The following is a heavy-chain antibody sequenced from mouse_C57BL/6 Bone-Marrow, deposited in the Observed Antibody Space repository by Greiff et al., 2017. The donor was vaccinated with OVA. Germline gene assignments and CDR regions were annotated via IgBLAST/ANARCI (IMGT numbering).Heavy chain of an antibody. V-gene: IGHV1-84*01. D-gene: IGHD4-1*01. J-gene: IGHJ2*01. CDR3: ARENWDYFDY. CDR1: GYTFTDYY. Sequence: QVQLKESGPELVKPGASVKISCKASGYTFTDYYINWVKQRPGQGLEWIGRIYPGSGNTNYNDKFKGKATLTVDTSSSTAYMQLSSLTSEDSAVYFCARENWDYFDYWGQGTTLTVSS. CDR2: IYPGSGNT.